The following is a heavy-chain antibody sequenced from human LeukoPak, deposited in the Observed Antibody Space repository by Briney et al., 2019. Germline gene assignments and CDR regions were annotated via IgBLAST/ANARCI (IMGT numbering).Heavy chain of an antibody. CDR3: ARGLGYCSSTSCYTTYYMDV. V-gene: IGHV4-34*01. CDR2: INHGGST. J-gene: IGHJ6*03. CDR1: GGSFSSYY. Sequence: SETLDLTCAVYGGSFSSYYWSWIRQPPGKGLEWIGEINHGGSTNYNPSLKSRVTISVDTSKNQFSLKLSSVTAADTAVYYCARGLGYCSSTSCYTTYYMDVWGKGTTVTVSS. D-gene: IGHD2-2*02.